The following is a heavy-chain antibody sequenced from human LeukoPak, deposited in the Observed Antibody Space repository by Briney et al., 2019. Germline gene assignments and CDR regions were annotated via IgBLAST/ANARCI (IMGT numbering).Heavy chain of an antibody. CDR1: GYTFTSYG. CDR3: ARWPGDPIFDY. CDR2: INTNTGNP. D-gene: IGHD7-27*01. V-gene: IGHV7-4-1*02. Sequence: ASVKVSCKASGYTFTSYGISWVRQTPGQGLEWMGWINTNTGNPTYAQGFTGRFVFSLDTSVSTAYLQISSLKAEDTAVYYCARWPGDPIFDYWGQGTLVTVSS. J-gene: IGHJ4*02.